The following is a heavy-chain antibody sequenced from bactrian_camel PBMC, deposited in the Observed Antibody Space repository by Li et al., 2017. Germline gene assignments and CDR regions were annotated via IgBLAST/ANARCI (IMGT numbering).Heavy chain of an antibody. CDR2: IDSDGST. CDR1: GYPYTSIC. J-gene: IGHJ4*01. CDR3: AAGRGNSGHGACLARYGG. Sequence: VQLVESGGGSVQAGGSLRLSCAASGYPYTSICMGYFRQAPGKEREGVASIDSDGSTEYADSVKGRFTISQDNAKNTLYLQMDSLKPEDTAMYYCAAGRGNSGHGACLARYGGWGQGTQVTVS. D-gene: IGHD5*01. V-gene: IGHV3S53*01.